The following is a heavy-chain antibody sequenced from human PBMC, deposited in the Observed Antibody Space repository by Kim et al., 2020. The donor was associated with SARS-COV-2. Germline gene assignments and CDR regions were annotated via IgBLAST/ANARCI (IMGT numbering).Heavy chain of an antibody. CDR3: AIRGVY. D-gene: IGHD2-8*02. Sequence: SGSTIYYADTVKGRFTISRDNAKNSLYLQMNSLRAEDTAVYYCAIRGVYWGQGTLVTVSS. J-gene: IGHJ4*02. CDR2: SGSTI. V-gene: IGHV3-11*04.